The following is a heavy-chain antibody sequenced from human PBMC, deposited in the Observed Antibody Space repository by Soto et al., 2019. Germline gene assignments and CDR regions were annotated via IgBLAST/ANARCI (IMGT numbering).Heavy chain of an antibody. CDR3: ARDLGDPMRELSLSVPNWFDL. V-gene: IGHV3-33*01. CDR2: IWYDGSNK. Sequence: QVQLVESGGGVVQPGRSLRLSCAAPGFTFSSYGMHWVRQAPGKGLEWVAVIWYDGSNKYYADSVKGRFTISRDNSKNPLYLQMKSLRAEDTAVYYCARDLGDPMRELSLSVPNWFDLWGQGTLVTVSS. D-gene: IGHD3-16*02. CDR1: GFTFSSYG. J-gene: IGHJ5*02.